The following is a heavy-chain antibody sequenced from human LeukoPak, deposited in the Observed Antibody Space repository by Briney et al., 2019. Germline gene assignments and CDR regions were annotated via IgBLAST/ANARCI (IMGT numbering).Heavy chain of an antibody. CDR1: GGTFSSYA. J-gene: IGHJ4*02. CDR2: IIPIFGTA. CDR3: ARGGGYNDY. D-gene: IGHD5-24*01. Sequence: ASVKVSCKASGGTFSSYAISWVRQAPGQGLEWMGGIIPIFGTANYAQKLQGRVTMTTDTSASTAYMELRSLTSDDTAVYYCARGGGYNDYWGQGTLVTVSS. V-gene: IGHV1-69*05.